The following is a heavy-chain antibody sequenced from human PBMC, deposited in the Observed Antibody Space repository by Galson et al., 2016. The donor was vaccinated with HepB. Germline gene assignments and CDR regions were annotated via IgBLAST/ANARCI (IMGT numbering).Heavy chain of an antibody. Sequence: TLSLTCTVSGGSISSGGYYWSYIRQHPGKGLEWIGFIYHGGSTYYNPSLKGRVTSSLDTSKNQFSLKLDSVTAADTAVYYCARTSVHYYSGSATPPSTLDFWSQGTQVTVAS. CDR3: ARTSVHYYSGSATPPSTLDF. CDR1: GGSISSGGYY. CDR2: IYHGGST. J-gene: IGHJ4*02. D-gene: IGHD3-10*01. V-gene: IGHV4-31*03.